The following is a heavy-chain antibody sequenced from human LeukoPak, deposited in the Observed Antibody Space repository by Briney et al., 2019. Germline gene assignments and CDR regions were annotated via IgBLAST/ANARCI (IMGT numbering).Heavy chain of an antibody. D-gene: IGHD5-18*01. V-gene: IGHV4-59*08. CDR3: ARHLNIYTYGYHYYYGMDV. J-gene: IGHJ6*02. CDR2: IYDSGRT. CDR1: GGSISSYY. Sequence: SETLSLTCTVSGGSISSYYWSWIRQPPGAGLEWIGYIYDSGRTNYNPSLKSRVTISLDTSKNQFSLKLCSVTAADTAVYYCARHLNIYTYGYHYYYGMDVWGQGTTVTVSS.